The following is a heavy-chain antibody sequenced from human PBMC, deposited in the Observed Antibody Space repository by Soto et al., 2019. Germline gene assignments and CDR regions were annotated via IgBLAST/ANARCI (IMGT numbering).Heavy chain of an antibody. D-gene: IGHD2-15*01. CDR2: IFYGGHT. V-gene: IGHV4-59*01. Sequence: TLSLTCYVYGDFLTIYDWNWIRQSPGKWLEWIGYIFYGGHTNYNPSLRGRATISVDTSKNQFSLKLSSVTAADTAVYYCARSPEYCSGCNGGFDYCGQGTTGT. J-gene: IGHJ4*02. CDR3: ARSPEYCSGCNGGFDY. CDR1: GDFLTIYD.